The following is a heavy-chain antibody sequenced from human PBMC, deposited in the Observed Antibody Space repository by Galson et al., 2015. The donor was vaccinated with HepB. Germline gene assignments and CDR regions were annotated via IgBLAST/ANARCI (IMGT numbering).Heavy chain of an antibody. J-gene: IGHJ3*02. CDR1: GFTVSSNY. Sequence: SLRLSCAASGFTVSSNYMSWVRQAPGKGLEWVSVIYSGGSTYYADSVKGRFTISRDNSKNTLYLQMNSLRAEDTAVYYCAREWILTGYPSGEKSAAFDIWGQGTMVTVSS. CDR2: IYSGGST. CDR3: AREWILTGYPSGEKSAAFDI. V-gene: IGHV3-53*01. D-gene: IGHD3-9*01.